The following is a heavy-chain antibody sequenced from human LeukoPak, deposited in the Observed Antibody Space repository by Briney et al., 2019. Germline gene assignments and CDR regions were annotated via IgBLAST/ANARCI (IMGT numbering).Heavy chain of an antibody. CDR3: AKDRKYQWDYYMDV. CDR1: GFTFSSYG. J-gene: IGHJ6*03. Sequence: PGGSLRLSCAASGFTFSSYGMHWVRQAPGKGLEWVAVIWYDGSNKYYADSVKGRFTISRDNSKNTLYLQMNSLRAEDTAVYYCAKDRKYQWDYYMDVWGKGTTVTVSS. V-gene: IGHV3-30*02. CDR2: IWYDGSNK. D-gene: IGHD2-2*01.